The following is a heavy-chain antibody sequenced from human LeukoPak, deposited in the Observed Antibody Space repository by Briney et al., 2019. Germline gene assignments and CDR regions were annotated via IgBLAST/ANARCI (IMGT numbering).Heavy chain of an antibody. CDR1: GFTFSLAW. V-gene: IGHV3-30*03. J-gene: IGHJ6*03. CDR2: ISYDGSNK. Sequence: GGSLRLSCAASGFTFSLAWMSWVRQAPGKGLEWVAVISYDGSNKYYADSVKGRFTISRDNSKNTLYLQMNSLRAEDTAVYYCARAARISDYYYYMDVWGKGTTVTVSS. CDR3: ARAARISDYYYYMDV.